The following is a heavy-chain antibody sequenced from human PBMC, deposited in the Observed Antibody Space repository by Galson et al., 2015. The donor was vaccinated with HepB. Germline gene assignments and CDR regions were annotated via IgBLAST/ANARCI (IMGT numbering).Heavy chain of an antibody. CDR1: ALTFTSYA. V-gene: IGHV3-23*01. D-gene: IGHD4-17*01. Sequence: SRRVAGEGSALTFTSYARSCVRQAPGEGLEWVSAQSGRGGCTYYADSVKGRFTISRVNSKSPLYLQMHSLRAEDTVVYYCARGFKLNYGDYGGYWGQGTLVTVSS. J-gene: IGHJ4*02. CDR3: ARGFKLNYGDYGGY. CDR2: QSGRGGCT.